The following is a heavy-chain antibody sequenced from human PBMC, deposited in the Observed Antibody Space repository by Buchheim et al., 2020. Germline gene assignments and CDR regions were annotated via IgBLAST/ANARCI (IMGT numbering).Heavy chain of an antibody. V-gene: IGHV3-30*02. CDR1: GFTFSSYG. CDR2: IRYDGSNK. D-gene: IGHD3-22*01. J-gene: IGHJ4*02. CDR3: AKDLFGYYDSSGYSRALDY. Sequence: QVQLVESGGGVVQPGRSLRLSCAASGFTFSSYGMHWVRQAPGKGLEWVAFIRYDGSNKYYADSVKGRFTISRDNSKNRLYLQMNSLRAEDTAVYYCAKDLFGYYDSSGYSRALDYWGQGTL.